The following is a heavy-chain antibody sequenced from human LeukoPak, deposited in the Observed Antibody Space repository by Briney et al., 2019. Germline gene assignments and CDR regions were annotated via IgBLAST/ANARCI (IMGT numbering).Heavy chain of an antibody. V-gene: IGHV3-66*01. CDR2: IYSGGGT. J-gene: IGHJ4*02. D-gene: IGHD3-22*01. CDR3: HEGGVYFDH. Sequence: GGSLRLSCAASGFTVSDNYMNWVRQSPGKGLEWVSVIYSGGGTFYAGSVKGRFTISRDNSKNTMYYCVRDKNHYFDNGGNYHEGGVYFDHWGQGTLVTVSS. CDR1: GFTVSDNY.